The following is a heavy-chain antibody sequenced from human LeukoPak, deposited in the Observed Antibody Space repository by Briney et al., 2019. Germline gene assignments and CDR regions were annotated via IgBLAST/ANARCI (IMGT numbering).Heavy chain of an antibody. Sequence: PSETLCLTCTVSGGSISSGGYYWSWIRQHAGKGLEWIGYIYYSGSTYYNPSLKSRVTISVDTSKNQFSLKLSSVTAADTAVYYCARDKPHYGMDVWGQGTTVTVSS. CDR3: ARDKPHYGMDV. J-gene: IGHJ6*02. CDR2: IYYSGST. V-gene: IGHV4-31*03. CDR1: GGSISSGGYY.